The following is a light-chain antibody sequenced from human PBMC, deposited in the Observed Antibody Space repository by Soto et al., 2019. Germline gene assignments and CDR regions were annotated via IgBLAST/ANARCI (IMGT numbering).Light chain of an antibody. CDR2: GAS. V-gene: IGKV3-15*01. CDR3: QQYNNWPPWT. CDR1: QSVSSN. J-gene: IGKJ1*01. Sequence: EIVMTQSPATLSVSPGERATLSCRASQSVSSNLAWYQQKPGQAPRLLIYGASTRANGIPARFSGSGSGTEFSLTISSLQSQDFAVYYGQQYNNWPPWTFGQGTKVDIK.